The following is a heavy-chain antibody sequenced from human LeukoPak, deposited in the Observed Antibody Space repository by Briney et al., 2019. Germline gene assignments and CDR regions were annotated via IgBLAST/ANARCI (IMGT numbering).Heavy chain of an antibody. CDR3: ARGRIVKEFGFDY. D-gene: IGHD3-10*01. CDR1: GFTFSNYA. Sequence: PGGSLRLSCAASGFTFSNYALHWVRQAPGKGLEWVAAISYDGTIKKYADSVKGRFTISRDNSKNTLYLEVSSLRAEDTAVYFCARGRIVKEFGFDYWGQGSRVTVSS. CDR2: ISYDGTIK. J-gene: IGHJ4*02. V-gene: IGHV3-30*15.